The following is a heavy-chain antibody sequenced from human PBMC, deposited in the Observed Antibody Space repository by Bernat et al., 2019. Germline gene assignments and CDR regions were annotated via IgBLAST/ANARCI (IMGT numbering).Heavy chain of an antibody. V-gene: IGHV3-66*01. Sequence: EVQLVESGGGLVQPGGSLRLSCAASGFTVSSNYMSWVRQAPGKGLEWVSVIYGGGNTYYADSVRARFTISRDNSKNTLYLQMNSLRAEDTAVYYCARELFYPGMDVWGQGTTVTVSS. J-gene: IGHJ6*02. CDR1: GFTVSSNY. CDR2: IYGGGNT. D-gene: IGHD2-21*01. CDR3: ARELFYPGMDV.